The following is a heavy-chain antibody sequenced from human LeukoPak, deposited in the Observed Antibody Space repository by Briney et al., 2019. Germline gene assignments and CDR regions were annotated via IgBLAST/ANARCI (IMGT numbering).Heavy chain of an antibody. CDR1: GYTFTSYG. Sequence: ASVKVSCKASGYTFTSYGISWVRQAPGQGLEWMGWISAYNGNTNYAQKLQGRVTMTTDTSTSTAYMELRSLRSDDTAVYYCARDLDIWFGEGNWFDPWGQGTLVTVSS. D-gene: IGHD3-10*01. J-gene: IGHJ5*02. V-gene: IGHV1-18*01. CDR3: ARDLDIWFGEGNWFDP. CDR2: ISAYNGNT.